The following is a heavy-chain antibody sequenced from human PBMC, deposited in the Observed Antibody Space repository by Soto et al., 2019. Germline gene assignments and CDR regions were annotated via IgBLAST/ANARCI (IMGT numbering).Heavy chain of an antibody. CDR1: GFTFSSYW. CDR2: IGQDGGEK. CDR3: TRDEHHQSDWFDP. J-gene: IGHJ5*02. D-gene: IGHD2-2*01. V-gene: IGHV3-7*01. Sequence: GGSLRLSCAASGFTFSSYWMSWVRQAPGKGLEWVANIGQDGGEKGYLPSVNGRFTISRDNAKNSLYLQMNSLRDDDTAVYYCTRDEHHQSDWFDPWGQGTLVTVSS.